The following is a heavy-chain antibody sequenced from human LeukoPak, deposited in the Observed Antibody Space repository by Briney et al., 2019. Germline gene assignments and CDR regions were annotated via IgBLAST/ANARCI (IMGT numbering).Heavy chain of an antibody. CDR2: INHSGST. J-gene: IGHJ6*03. CDR1: GGSFSGYY. D-gene: IGHD3-3*01. CDR3: ARHLRGNPRYYYYYYMDV. V-gene: IGHV4-34*01. Sequence: SETLSLTCAVYGGSFSGYYWSWIRQPPGKGLEWIGEINHSGSTYYNPSLQSRVTISVDTSKNQFSLKLTSVTAADTAVYYCARHLRGNPRYYYYYYMDVWGKGTTVTVSS.